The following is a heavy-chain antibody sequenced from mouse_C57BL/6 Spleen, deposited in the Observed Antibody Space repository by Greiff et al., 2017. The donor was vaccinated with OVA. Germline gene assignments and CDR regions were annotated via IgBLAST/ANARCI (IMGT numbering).Heavy chain of an antibody. CDR3: ATFYYGNYGYAMDY. V-gene: IGHV1-22*01. Sequence: VQLKESGPELVKPGASVKMSCKASGYTFTDYNMHWVKQSHGKSLEWIGYINPNNGGTSYNQKFKGKATLTVNKSSSTAYMELRSLTSEDSAVYYCATFYYGNYGYAMDYWGQGTSVTVSS. J-gene: IGHJ4*01. D-gene: IGHD2-1*01. CDR1: GYTFTDYN. CDR2: INPNNGGT.